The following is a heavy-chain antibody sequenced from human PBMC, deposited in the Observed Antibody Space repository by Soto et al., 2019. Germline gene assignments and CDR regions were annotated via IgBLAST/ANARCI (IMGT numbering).Heavy chain of an antibody. CDR2: INHSGST. V-gene: IGHV4-34*01. CDR3: ARGGLGYCSSTSCYGRPRNWFDP. J-gene: IGHJ5*02. CDR1: GGSFSGYY. Sequence: SETLSLTCAVYGGSFSGYYWSWIRQPPGKGLEWIGEINHSGSTNYNPSLKSRVTISVDTSKNQLSLKLSSVTAADTAVYYCARGGLGYCSSTSCYGRPRNWFDPWGQGTLVTVSS. D-gene: IGHD2-2*01.